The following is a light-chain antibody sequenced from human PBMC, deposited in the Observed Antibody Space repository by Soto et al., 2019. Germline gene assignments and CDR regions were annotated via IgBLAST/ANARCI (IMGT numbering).Light chain of an antibody. CDR2: AAS. Sequence: AIRMTQSPSSLSASTGDRVTITCRASQGISSYLAWYQQKPGKAPKLLIYAASTLQSGVPSRFSGSGSGTDFTLTISCLQSEDFATYYCQQYNGWPLTFGGGTKVEIK. J-gene: IGKJ4*01. CDR3: QQYNGWPLT. CDR1: QGISSY. V-gene: IGKV1-8*01.